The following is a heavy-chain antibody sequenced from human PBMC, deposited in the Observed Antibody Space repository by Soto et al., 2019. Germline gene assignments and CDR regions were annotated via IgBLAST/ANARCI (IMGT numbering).Heavy chain of an antibody. CDR3: SHGYYQYFNS. CDR2: IKSNTDGGTT. D-gene: IGHD5-18*01. Sequence: PGGSLRLSCAASGFIFSTAWMNWVRQAPGKGPEWVGRIKSNTDGGTTDYAAPVKGRFTVSRDDSENTLYLQMNSLKTEDTAVYYCSHGYYQYFNSWGQGTLVTVSS. CDR1: GFIFSTAW. V-gene: IGHV3-15*07. J-gene: IGHJ4*02.